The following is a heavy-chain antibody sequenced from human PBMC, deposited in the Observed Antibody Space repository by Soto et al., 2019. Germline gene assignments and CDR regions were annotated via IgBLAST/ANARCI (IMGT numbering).Heavy chain of an antibody. CDR1: GSSLSSSGVG. CDR3: AHALGGGSSSYFDF. D-gene: IGHD3-16*01. Sequence: QITLKESGPTLVKPTQTLTLTCTFSGSSLSSSGVGVCWIRQPPGKALEWLALIYWDDDKRYSPSLKSRLTITKDTSKNQVVLTMANMDPVDTATYYCAHALGGGSSSYFDFWGQGTLVTVSS. J-gene: IGHJ4*02. V-gene: IGHV2-5*02. CDR2: IYWDDDK.